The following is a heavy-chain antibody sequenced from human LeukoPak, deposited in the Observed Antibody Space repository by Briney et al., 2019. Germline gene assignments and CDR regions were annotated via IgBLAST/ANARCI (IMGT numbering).Heavy chain of an antibody. CDR2: INPNSGGT. J-gene: IGHJ5*02. D-gene: IGHD2-2*01. V-gene: IGHV1-2*02. CDR1: GYTFTCYY. CDR3: ARGTPAATRGRWFDP. Sequence: ASVKVSCKASGYTFTCYYMHWVRQAPGQGLEWMGWINPNSGGTNYAQKFQGRVTMTRDTSISTAYMELSRLRSDDTAVYYCARGTPAATRGRWFDPWGQGTLVTVSS.